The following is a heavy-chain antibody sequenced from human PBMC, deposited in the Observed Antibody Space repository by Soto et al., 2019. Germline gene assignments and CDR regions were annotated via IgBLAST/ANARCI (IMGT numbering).Heavy chain of an antibody. V-gene: IGHV3-33*01. D-gene: IGHD2-15*01. CDR1: GFTFSSYG. CDR2: IWYDGSNK. CDR3: ATDGSRVPYYYYYYMDV. J-gene: IGHJ6*03. Sequence: PGGSLRLSCAASGFTFSSYGMHWVRQAPGKGLEWVAVIWYDGSNKYYADSVKGRFTISRDNSKNTLYLQMNSLRAEDTAVYYCATDGSRVPYYYYYYMDVWGKGTTVTVSS.